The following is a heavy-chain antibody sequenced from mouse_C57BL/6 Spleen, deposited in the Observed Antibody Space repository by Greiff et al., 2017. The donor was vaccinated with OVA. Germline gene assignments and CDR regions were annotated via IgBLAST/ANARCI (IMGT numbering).Heavy chain of an antibody. CDR2: ISSGGDYI. V-gene: IGHV5-9-1*02. D-gene: IGHD1-1*01. Sequence: EVKLQESGEGLVKPGGSLKLSCAASGFTFSSYAMSWVRQTPEKRLEWVAYISSGGDYIYYADTVKGRFTISRDNARNTLYLQMSSLKSEDTAMYYCTRAVITTVFDYWGQGTTLTVSS. CDR1: GFTFSSYA. CDR3: TRAVITTVFDY. J-gene: IGHJ2*01.